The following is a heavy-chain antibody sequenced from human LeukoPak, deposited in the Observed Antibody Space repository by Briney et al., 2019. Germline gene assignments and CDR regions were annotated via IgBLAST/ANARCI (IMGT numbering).Heavy chain of an antibody. J-gene: IGHJ6*02. Sequence: ASVKVSCKTSGYTFTGYYMHWVRQAPGQGLEWMGIINPSGGSTSYAQKFQGRVTMTRDTSTSTVYMELSSLRSEDTAVYYCARDLGGSYLDYYYGMDVWGQGTTVTVSS. CDR3: ARDLGGSYLDYYYGMDV. CDR1: GYTFTGYY. D-gene: IGHD1-26*01. V-gene: IGHV1-46*01. CDR2: INPSGGST.